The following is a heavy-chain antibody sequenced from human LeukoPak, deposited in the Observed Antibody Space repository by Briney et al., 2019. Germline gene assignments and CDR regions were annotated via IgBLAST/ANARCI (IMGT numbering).Heavy chain of an antibody. J-gene: IGHJ4*02. Sequence: SETLSLTCSVSGASISGGTYYWGWIRQPPGKGLEWIGSICYTGSTYDNPSLKSRVTISVDTSKNQFSLKLSSVTAADTAVYYCARRGGSGRAFDYWGQGTLVTVSS. D-gene: IGHD1-26*01. CDR1: GASISGGTYY. CDR2: ICYTGST. V-gene: IGHV4-39*01. CDR3: ARRGGSGRAFDY.